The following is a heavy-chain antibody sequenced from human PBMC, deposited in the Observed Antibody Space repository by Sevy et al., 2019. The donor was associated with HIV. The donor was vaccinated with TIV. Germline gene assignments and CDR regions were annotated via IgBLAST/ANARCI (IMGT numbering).Heavy chain of an antibody. V-gene: IGHV1-24*01. CDR1: GYTLTKLS. CDR3: ASGREYYYGNSGYLDY. D-gene: IGHD3-22*01. J-gene: IGHJ4*02. CDR2: FDPEDGET. Sequence: ASMKVSCKVSGYTLTKLSMHWVRQAPGKGLEWMGGFDPEDGETIYAQKFQDRITMTEDTSTDTAYMELNSLRSEDTAVYYCASGREYYYGNSGYLDYWGQGTLVTVSS.